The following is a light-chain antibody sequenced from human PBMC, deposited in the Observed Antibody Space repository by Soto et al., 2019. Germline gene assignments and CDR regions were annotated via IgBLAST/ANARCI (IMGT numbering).Light chain of an antibody. CDR3: QSSDISLSGSKV. CDR2: GNN. CDR1: SSNIGAGYD. J-gene: IGLJ2*01. V-gene: IGLV1-40*01. Sequence: QSVLTQPPSVSGAPGQRVTISCTGSSSNIGAGYDVHWYQQIPGTAPKLLIYGNNNRPSGVPDRFSGSKSATSASLAITGLQAEDEADYYCQSSDISLSGSKVFGGGTKVTVL.